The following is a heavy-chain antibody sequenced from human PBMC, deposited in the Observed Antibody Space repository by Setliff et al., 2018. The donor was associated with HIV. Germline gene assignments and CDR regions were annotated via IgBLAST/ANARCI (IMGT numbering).Heavy chain of an antibody. J-gene: IGHJ6*02. D-gene: IGHD1-26*01. V-gene: IGHV1-69*13. Sequence: GASVKVSCKASGYAFTNQFMHWVRQAPGQGLEWMGGIIPIFGTANYAQKFQGRVTITADESTSTAYMELSSLRSEDTAVYYCARDLMGARDYYGMDVWGQGTTVTVSS. CDR1: GYAFTNQF. CDR3: ARDLMGARDYYGMDV. CDR2: IIPIFGTA.